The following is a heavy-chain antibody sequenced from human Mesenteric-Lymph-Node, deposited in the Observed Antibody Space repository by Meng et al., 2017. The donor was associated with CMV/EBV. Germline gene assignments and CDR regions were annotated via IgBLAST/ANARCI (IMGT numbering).Heavy chain of an antibody. CDR2: MNPNSGNT. V-gene: IGHV1-8*01. J-gene: IGHJ4*02. D-gene: IGHD6-19*01. CDR1: GYTFTSYD. Sequence: ASVKVSCKASGYTFTSYDINWVRQATGQGLEWMGWMNPNSGNTGYAQKFQGRVTMTRNTSISTAYMELRSLRSDDTAVYYCARVVWLVKNIDYWGQGTLVTVSS. CDR3: ARVVWLVKNIDY.